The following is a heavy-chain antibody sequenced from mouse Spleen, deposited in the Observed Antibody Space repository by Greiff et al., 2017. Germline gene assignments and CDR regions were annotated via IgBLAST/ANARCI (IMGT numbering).Heavy chain of an antibody. V-gene: IGHV5-15*01. D-gene: IGHD4-1*02. J-gene: IGHJ4*01. Sequence: EVQVVESGGGLVKPGGSLKLSCAASGFTFSDYGMAWVRQAPGKGPEWVAFISNLAYSIYYADTVTGRFTISRENAKNTLYLEMSSLRSEDTAMYYCARHGNWDNAMDYWGQGTSVTVSS. CDR3: ARHGNWDNAMDY. CDR1: GFTFSDYG. CDR2: ISNLAYSI.